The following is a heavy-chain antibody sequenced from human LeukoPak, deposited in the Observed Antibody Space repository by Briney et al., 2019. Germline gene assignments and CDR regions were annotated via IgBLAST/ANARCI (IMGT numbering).Heavy chain of an antibody. CDR3: ARQFRIGYCSGGSCYGDAFDI. CDR1: GFTVSSNY. D-gene: IGHD2-15*01. J-gene: IGHJ3*02. CDR2: IYGGGST. V-gene: IGHV3-66*04. Sequence: GGSLRLSCAASGFTVSSNYMSWVRQAPGKGLEWVSVIYGGGSTYYADSVKGRFTISRDNSKNTLYLQMNSLRAEDTAVYYCARQFRIGYCSGGSCYGDAFDIWGQGTMVTVSS.